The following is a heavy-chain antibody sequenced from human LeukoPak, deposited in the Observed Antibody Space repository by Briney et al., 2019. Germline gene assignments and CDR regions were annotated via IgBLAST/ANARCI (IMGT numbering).Heavy chain of an antibody. J-gene: IGHJ6*02. CDR2: IASRSTTI. CDR3: ARAGIAADGTYYYYYGLDV. D-gene: IGHD6-13*01. V-gene: IGHV3-48*02. CDR1: GFTFSSYS. Sequence: GGSLSLSCAAAGFTFSSYSMNWVRQAPGKGLEWVSYIASRSTTIYYADSVKGRFTISRDNAKNSLYLQMNSLRDEDTAVYYCARAGIAADGTYYYYYGLDVWGQGTTVTVSS.